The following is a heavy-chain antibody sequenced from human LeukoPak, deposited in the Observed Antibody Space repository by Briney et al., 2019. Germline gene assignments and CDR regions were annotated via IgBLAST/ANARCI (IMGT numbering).Heavy chain of an antibody. Sequence: ASVKVSCKASGYTFTGYCMHWVRQAPGQGLEWMGRINPNSGGTNYAQKFQGRVTMTRDTSISTAYMELSSLRSEDTAVYYCARVFPPVTGTLPDYWGQGTLVTVSS. D-gene: IGHD1-7*01. CDR2: INPNSGGT. J-gene: IGHJ4*02. CDR1: GYTFTGYC. CDR3: ARVFPPVTGTLPDY. V-gene: IGHV1-2*06.